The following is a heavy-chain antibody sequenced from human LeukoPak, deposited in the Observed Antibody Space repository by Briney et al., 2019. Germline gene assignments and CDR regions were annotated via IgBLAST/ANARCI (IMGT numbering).Heavy chain of an antibody. Sequence: SETLSLTCAVYGGSFSGYYWSWIRQPPGKGLEWIGEINHSGSTNYNPSLKSRVTISVDTSKSQFSLKLSSVTAADTAVYYCAPWDYDSSAYPRSWFDPWGQGTLVTVSS. CDR2: INHSGST. CDR1: GGSFSGYY. CDR3: APWDYDSSAYPRSWFDP. V-gene: IGHV4-34*01. J-gene: IGHJ5*02. D-gene: IGHD3-22*01.